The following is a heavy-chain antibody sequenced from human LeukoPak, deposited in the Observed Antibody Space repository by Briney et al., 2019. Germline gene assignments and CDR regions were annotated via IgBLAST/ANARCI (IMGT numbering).Heavy chain of an antibody. V-gene: IGHV3-23*01. D-gene: IGHD4-17*01. CDR3: ATPSTVTTGWFDP. J-gene: IGHJ5*02. CDR2: ISGSGGST. CDR1: GFTFSSYA. Sequence: PGGSLRLSCAASGFTFSSYAMSWVRQAPGKRLEWVSAISGSGGSTYYADSVKGRFTISRDNSKNTLYLQMNSLRAEDTAVYYCATPSTVTTGWFDPWGQGTLVTVSS.